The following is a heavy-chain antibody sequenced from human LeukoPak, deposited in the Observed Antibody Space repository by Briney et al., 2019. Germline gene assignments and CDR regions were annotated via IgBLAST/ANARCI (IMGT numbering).Heavy chain of an antibody. Sequence: SVKVSCKASGGTFSSYAISWVRQAPGQGLEWMGGIIPIFGTANYAQKFQVRVTITADESTSTAYMELSSLRSEDTAVYYCARLWFGEILFDYWGQGTLVTVSS. CDR1: GGTFSSYA. CDR3: ARLWFGEILFDY. J-gene: IGHJ4*02. D-gene: IGHD3-10*01. CDR2: IIPIFGTA. V-gene: IGHV1-69*13.